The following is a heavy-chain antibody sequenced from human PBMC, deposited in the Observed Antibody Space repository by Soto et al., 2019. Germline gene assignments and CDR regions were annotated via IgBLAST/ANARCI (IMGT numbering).Heavy chain of an antibody. CDR1: GGSISSGGYY. CDR2: IYYSGST. Sequence: SETLSLTCTVSGGSISSGGYYWSWIRQHPGKGLEWIGYIYYSGSTYYNPSLKSRVTISVDTSKNQFSLKLSSVTAADTAVYYCASQFGIVDNPDAFDIWGQGTMVTVSS. J-gene: IGHJ3*02. D-gene: IGHD3-22*01. CDR3: ASQFGIVDNPDAFDI. V-gene: IGHV4-31*03.